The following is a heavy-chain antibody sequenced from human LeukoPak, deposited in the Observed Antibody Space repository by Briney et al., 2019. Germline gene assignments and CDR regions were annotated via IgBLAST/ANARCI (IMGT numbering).Heavy chain of an antibody. V-gene: IGHV3-11*01. J-gene: IGHJ4*02. CDR1: GFTFSDYY. CDR2: ISGSGSST. CDR3: AKGRDYFDH. Sequence: GRSLRLSCAVSGFTFSDYYMSWIRQAPGKGLEWLSYISGSGSSTYYADSVRGRFTISRDNSRNSLYLQMNSLRTEDTAVYYCAKGRDYFDHWGQGALVTVSS.